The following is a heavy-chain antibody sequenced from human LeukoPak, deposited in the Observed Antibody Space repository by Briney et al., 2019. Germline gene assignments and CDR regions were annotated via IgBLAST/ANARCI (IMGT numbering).Heavy chain of an antibody. CDR3: ARSGLIVVVPAALDASDI. D-gene: IGHD2-2*01. Sequence: ASVKVSCKASGYTFTSYGISWVRQAPGQGLEWMGWISAYNGNTNYAQKLQGRVTMTTDTSTSTAYMELRSLRSDDTAVYYCARSGLIVVVPAALDASDIWGQGTMVTVSS. CDR1: GYTFTSYG. V-gene: IGHV1-18*01. J-gene: IGHJ3*02. CDR2: ISAYNGNT.